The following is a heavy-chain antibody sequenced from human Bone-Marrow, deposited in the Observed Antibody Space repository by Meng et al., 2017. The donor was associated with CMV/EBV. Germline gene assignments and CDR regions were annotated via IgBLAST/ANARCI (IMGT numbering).Heavy chain of an antibody. V-gene: IGHV1-69*04. Sequence: SVKVSCKASGGTFSSYTISWVRQAPGQGLEWMGRIIPILGIANYAQKFQGRVTITADKSTSTAYMELSSLRSDDTAVYYCARDVRWLSSWDAFDIWGQGTMVTVS. CDR3: ARDVRWLSSWDAFDI. J-gene: IGHJ3*02. CDR2: IIPILGIA. CDR1: GGTFSSYT. D-gene: IGHD6-13*01.